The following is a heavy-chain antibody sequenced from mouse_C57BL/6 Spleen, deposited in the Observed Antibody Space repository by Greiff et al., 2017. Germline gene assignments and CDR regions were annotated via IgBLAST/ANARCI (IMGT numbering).Heavy chain of an antibody. D-gene: IGHD2-2*01. CDR3: ARDGYEDAY. CDR2: IWSGGST. CDR1: GFSLTSYG. V-gene: IGHV2-2*01. Sequence: QVQLQQSGPGLVQPSQSLSITCTVSGFSLTSYGVHWVRQSPGKGLEWLGVIWSGGSTDYNAAFISRLSISKDNSKSQVFFKMNSLQADDTAIYYCARDGYEDAYWGQGTLVTVSA. J-gene: IGHJ3*01.